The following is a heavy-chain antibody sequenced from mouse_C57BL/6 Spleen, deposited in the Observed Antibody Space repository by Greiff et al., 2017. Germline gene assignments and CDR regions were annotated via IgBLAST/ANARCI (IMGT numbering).Heavy chain of an antibody. V-gene: IGHV6-3*01. Sequence: EVKLMESGGGLVQPGGSMKLSCVASGFTFSNYWMNWVRQSPEKGLEWVAQIRLKSDNYATHYAESVKGRFTISRDDSKSSVYLQMNNLRAEDTGIYYCTEANFYGTGYFDVWGTGTTVTVSS. CDR2: IRLKSDNYAT. J-gene: IGHJ1*03. CDR1: GFTFSNYW. CDR3: TEANFYGTGYFDV. D-gene: IGHD1-1*01.